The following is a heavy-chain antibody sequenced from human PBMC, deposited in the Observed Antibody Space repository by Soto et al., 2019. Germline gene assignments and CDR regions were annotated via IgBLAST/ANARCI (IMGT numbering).Heavy chain of an antibody. J-gene: IGHJ4*02. V-gene: IGHV1-69*13. Sequence: GASVKVSCKASGGAFSSYAISWVRQAPGQGLEWMGGIIPIFGTANYAQKFQGRVTITADESTSTAYMELSSLRSEDTAVYYCARAPASSRPNNAFDYWGQGTLVTVSS. CDR3: ARAPASSRPNNAFDY. CDR1: GGAFSSYA. CDR2: IIPIFGTA. D-gene: IGHD6-13*01.